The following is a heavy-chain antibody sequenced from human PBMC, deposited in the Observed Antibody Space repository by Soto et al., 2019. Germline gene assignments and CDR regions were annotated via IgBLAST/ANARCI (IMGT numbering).Heavy chain of an antibody. CDR1: GGTFSSYA. Sequence: ENLYCKAAGGTFSSYAISWVRQAPGQGLEWMGGIIPIFGTANYAQKFQGRVTITADESTSTAYMELSSLRSEDTAVYYCARDHIVLFIAIHQAPYSMDFSGPAPSLT. J-gene: IGHJ6*02. V-gene: IGHV1-69*01. CDR2: IIPIFGTA. CDR3: ARDHIVLFIAIHQAPYSMDF. D-gene: IGHD2-21*01.